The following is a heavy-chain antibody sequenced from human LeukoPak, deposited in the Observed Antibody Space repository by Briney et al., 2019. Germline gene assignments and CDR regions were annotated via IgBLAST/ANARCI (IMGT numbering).Heavy chain of an antibody. CDR1: GFTFSSYG. V-gene: IGHV3-33*01. J-gene: IGHJ4*02. Sequence: GGSLRLSCAASGFTFSSYGMHWVRQAPGKGLEWVALIGNDGTNEYYADSVKGRFTISRDNSKNTLYLQMKSLRAEDTAVYYCARDFYCSRTSRYAPSFDYWGQGTLVTVSS. CDR3: ARDFYCSRTSRYAPSFDY. CDR2: IGNDGTNE. D-gene: IGHD2-2*01.